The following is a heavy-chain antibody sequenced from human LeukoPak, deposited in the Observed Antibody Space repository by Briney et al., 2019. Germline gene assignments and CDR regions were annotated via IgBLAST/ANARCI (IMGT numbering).Heavy chain of an antibody. CDR1: GGSFSDYY. J-gene: IGHJ5*02. D-gene: IGHD6-13*01. CDR2: INHSGST. V-gene: IGHV4-34*01. CDR3: ARGIHSSWYFRLNVWFDP. Sequence: SETLSLTCAVYGGSFSDYYWSWIRQPPGKGLEWIGEINHSGSTNYNPSLKSRVTLSVDTPKNQFSLKLSSVTAADTAVYYCARGIHSSWYFRLNVWFDPWGQGTLVTVSS.